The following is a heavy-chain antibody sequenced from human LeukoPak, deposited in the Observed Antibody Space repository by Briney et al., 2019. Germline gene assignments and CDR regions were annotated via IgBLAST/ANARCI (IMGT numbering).Heavy chain of an antibody. J-gene: IGHJ4*02. V-gene: IGHV3-53*01. CDR1: GFTVSSNY. D-gene: IGHD3-22*01. Sequence: GGSLRLSCAASGFTVSSNYMSWVRQAPGKGLEWVSVIYSGGSTYYADSVKGRFTISRDNSKNTLYLQMNSLRAEDAAVYYCARNNCYDSSGSLDYWGQGTLVTVSS. CDR2: IYSGGST. CDR3: ARNNCYDSSGSLDY.